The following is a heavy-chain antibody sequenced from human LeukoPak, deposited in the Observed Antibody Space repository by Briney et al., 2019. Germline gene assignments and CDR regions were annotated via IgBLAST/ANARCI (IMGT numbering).Heavy chain of an antibody. CDR2: ISVYNGNT. V-gene: IGHV1-18*03. Sequence: ASVKVSCKASGYTSANFGITWVRQAPGQGLEWMGWISVYNGNTNYAQNLQGRVTLTTDTSTSTAYMELRSLRSDDMALYYCARTCSSSSCYMVHWGQGTLVTVSS. D-gene: IGHD2-2*02. CDR1: GYTSANFG. CDR3: ARTCSSSSCYMVH. J-gene: IGHJ4*02.